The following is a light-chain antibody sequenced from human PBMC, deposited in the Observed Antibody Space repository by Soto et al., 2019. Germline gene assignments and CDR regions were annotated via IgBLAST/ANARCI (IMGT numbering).Light chain of an antibody. CDR1: GSDVGGYNY. CDR2: EVS. J-gene: IGLJ1*01. CDR3: CSYVSSISYV. Sequence: QSALTQPASVSGSPGQSVTISCTVTGSDVGGYNYVSWYQQHPSKAPKPVIYEVSNRPSGVSHRFSGSKSGNTASLTISGLQAEDEADYYCCSYVSSISYVFGTGTKVTVL. V-gene: IGLV2-14*01.